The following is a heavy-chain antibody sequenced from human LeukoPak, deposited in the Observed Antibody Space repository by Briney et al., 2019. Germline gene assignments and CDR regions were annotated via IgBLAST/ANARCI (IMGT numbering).Heavy chain of an antibody. CDR2: ISYDGSNK. D-gene: IGHD3-16*01. CDR1: GCTFSSYA. Sequence: PGGSLRLSCAASGCTFSSYAMHWVRQAPGKGLEWVAVISYDGSNKYYADSVKGRFTISRDNSKNTLYLQMNSLRAEDTAVYYCARDDWGFDYWGQGTLVTVSS. V-gene: IGHV3-30-3*01. CDR3: ARDDWGFDY. J-gene: IGHJ4*02.